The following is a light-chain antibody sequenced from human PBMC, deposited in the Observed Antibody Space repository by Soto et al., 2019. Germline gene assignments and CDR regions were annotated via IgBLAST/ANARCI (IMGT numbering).Light chain of an antibody. J-gene: IGKJ1*01. CDR3: QQYDNWPET. CDR2: GAS. CDR1: QSVSSN. V-gene: IGKV3-15*01. Sequence: EIVMTQSPATLSVSPGERATLSCRASQSVSSNLAWYQQKPGQAPRLLMYGASTRATGFPARFSGSGSGTEFALTISSLQSEDFAVYYCQQYDNWPETFGQGTRWIS.